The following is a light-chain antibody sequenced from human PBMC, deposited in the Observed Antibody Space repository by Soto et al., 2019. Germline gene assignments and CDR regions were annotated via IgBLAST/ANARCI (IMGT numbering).Light chain of an antibody. CDR2: DAS. CDR1: HSVNSH. V-gene: IGKV3-15*01. Sequence: MMMTQSPATLSVSPGERVTLSCRTSHSVNSHVAWYQQKPGQAPRLLIYDASTRATDIPARFSGSGSGTDFTLTISSLLSEDFAVYYCHQYYKWPLTFGGGTKVDI. J-gene: IGKJ4*01. CDR3: HQYYKWPLT.